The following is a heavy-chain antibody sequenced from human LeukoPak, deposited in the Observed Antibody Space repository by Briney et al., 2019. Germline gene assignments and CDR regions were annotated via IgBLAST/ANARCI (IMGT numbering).Heavy chain of an antibody. V-gene: IGHV1-69*13. CDR3: ASNFWASTPDDAFDI. CDR1: GGTSSSYA. J-gene: IGHJ3*02. CDR2: IIPIFGTA. Sequence: GASVKVSCKASGGTSSSYAISWVRQAPGQGLEWMGGIIPIFGTANYAQKFQGRVTITADESTSTAYMELSSLRSEHTAVYYCASNFWASTPDDAFDIWGQGTMVTVSS. D-gene: IGHD3-3*01.